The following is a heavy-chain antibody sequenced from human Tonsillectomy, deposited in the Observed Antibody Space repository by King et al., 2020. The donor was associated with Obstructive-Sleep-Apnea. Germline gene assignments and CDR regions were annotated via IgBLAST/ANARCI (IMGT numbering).Heavy chain of an antibody. CDR2: IYYSGST. Sequence: QLQESGPGLVKPSQTLSLTCTVSGGSISSGGYYWSWIRQHPGKGLEWIGYIYYSGSTYYNPSLKSRVTISVDTSKNQFSLKLSSVTAADTAVYYCAGGVDGGYCRKTRCFPDAFDILGQGTMVTVSS. D-gene: IGHD2-2*01. J-gene: IGHJ3*02. CDR3: AGGVDGGYCRKTRCFPDAFDI. CDR1: GGSISSGGYY. V-gene: IGHV4-31*03.